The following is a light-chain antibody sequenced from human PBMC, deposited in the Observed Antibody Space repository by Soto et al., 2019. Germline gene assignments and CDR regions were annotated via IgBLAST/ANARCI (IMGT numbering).Light chain of an antibody. V-gene: IGKV1-33*01. CDR1: QDISDY. CDR3: QQYDHIPLT. CDR2: DAS. J-gene: IGKJ4*01. Sequence: DFQMTQSPSSLSASVGDSVTIXXQASQDISDYLNWYQQKPGRAPKLXIYDASNLQTGVPSRFSGSGAGTDFSLTISSLQPEDIATYYCQQYDHIPLTFGGGTKVDIK.